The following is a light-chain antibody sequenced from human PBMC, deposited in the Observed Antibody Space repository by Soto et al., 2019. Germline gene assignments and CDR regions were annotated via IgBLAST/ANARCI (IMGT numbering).Light chain of an antibody. CDR1: EGIRND. V-gene: IGKV1-6*01. CDR2: AAS. CDR3: LQDYNYPRT. J-gene: IGKJ1*01. Sequence: AIQMPHSPYCLSSSLGDRVTITCRASEGIRNDLGWHQQKPGKAPKLLIYAASSLQSGVPSRFSGSGSGTDFTLTISSLQPEDFAAYYCLQDYNYPRTFGQGTKVDIK.